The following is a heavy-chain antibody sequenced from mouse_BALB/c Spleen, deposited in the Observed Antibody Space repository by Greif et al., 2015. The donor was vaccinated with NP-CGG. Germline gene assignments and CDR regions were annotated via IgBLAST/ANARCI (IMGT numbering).Heavy chain of an antibody. Sequence: EVKLVEPGGGLVQPGGSMKLSCVASGFTFSNYWMSWVRQSPEKGLEWVAEIRLKSNNYATHYAESVKGRFTISRGDSKSSVYLQMNNLRAEDTGIYYCATGFAYWGQGTLVTVSA. CDR3: ATGFAY. CDR2: IRLKSNNYAT. CDR1: GFTFSNYW. V-gene: IGHV6-6*02. J-gene: IGHJ3*01.